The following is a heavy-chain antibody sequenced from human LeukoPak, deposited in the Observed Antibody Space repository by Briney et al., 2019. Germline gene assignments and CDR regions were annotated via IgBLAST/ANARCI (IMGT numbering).Heavy chain of an antibody. CDR2: ISGSGGST. J-gene: IGHJ4*02. CDR1: GFTFSSCA. D-gene: IGHD1-26*01. Sequence: SGGSLRLSCAASGFTFSSCAMSWVRQAPGKGLEWVSAISGSGGSTYYADSVKGRFTISRDNSKNTLYLQMNSLRAEDTAVYYCANLLGATGGDYWGQGTLVTVSS. CDR3: ANLLGATGGDY. V-gene: IGHV3-23*01.